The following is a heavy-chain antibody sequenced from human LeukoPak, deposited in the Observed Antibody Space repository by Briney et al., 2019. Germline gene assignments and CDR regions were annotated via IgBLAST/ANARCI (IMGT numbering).Heavy chain of an antibody. Sequence: SQTLSLTCTVSGGSISSGSYSWSWIRQPAGKGLEWIGRIYTSGSTNYNPSLKSRVTISVDTSKNQFSLKLSSVTAADTAVYYCASSRGYSYGKFDYWGQGTLVTVSS. J-gene: IGHJ4*02. CDR1: GGSISSGSYS. CDR2: IYTSGST. V-gene: IGHV4-61*02. D-gene: IGHD5-18*01. CDR3: ASSRGYSYGKFDY.